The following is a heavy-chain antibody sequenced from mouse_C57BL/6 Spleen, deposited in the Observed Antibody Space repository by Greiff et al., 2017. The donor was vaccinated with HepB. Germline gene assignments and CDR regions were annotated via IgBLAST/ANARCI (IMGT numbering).Heavy chain of an antibody. J-gene: IGHJ2*01. V-gene: IGHV1-82*01. CDR1: GYAFSSSW. Sequence: QVQLQQSGPELVKPGASVKISCKASGYAFSSSWMNWVKQRPGKGLEWIGRIYPGDGDTNYNGKFKGKATLTADKSSSTADMQLSSLTSEDSAVYFCARGDGSSYFDYWGQGTTLTVSS. CDR2: IYPGDGDT. CDR3: ARGDGSSYFDY. D-gene: IGHD1-1*01.